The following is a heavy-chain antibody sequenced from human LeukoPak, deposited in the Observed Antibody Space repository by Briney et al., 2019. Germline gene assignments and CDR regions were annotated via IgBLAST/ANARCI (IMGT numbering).Heavy chain of an antibody. CDR1: GFTFSSYS. V-gene: IGHV3-21*01. Sequence: PGGSLRLSCAASGFTFSSYSMNWVRQAPGKGLEWVSSISSSSSYIYYADSVKGRFPISRDNAKNSLYLQMNSLRAEDTAVYYCARQAAAGTGDYWGQGTLVTVSS. J-gene: IGHJ4*02. CDR2: ISSSSSYI. D-gene: IGHD6-13*01. CDR3: ARQAAAGTGDY.